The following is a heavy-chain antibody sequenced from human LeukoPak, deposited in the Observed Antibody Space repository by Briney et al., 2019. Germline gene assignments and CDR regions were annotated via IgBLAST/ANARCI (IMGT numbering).Heavy chain of an antibody. Sequence: PSETLSLTCTVSGGSISSYYWSWFRQPPGKGLEWIGYIYYSGSTNYNPSLKSRVTISVDTSKNQFSLKLSSVTAAYTAVYYCARETYYDFWSGSARNNWFDPWGQGTLVTVSS. V-gene: IGHV4-59*01. CDR1: GGSISSYY. CDR3: ARETYYDFWSGSARNNWFDP. CDR2: IYYSGST. D-gene: IGHD3-3*01. J-gene: IGHJ5*02.